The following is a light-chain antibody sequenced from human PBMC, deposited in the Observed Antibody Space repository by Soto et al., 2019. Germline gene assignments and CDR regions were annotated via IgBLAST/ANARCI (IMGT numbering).Light chain of an antibody. CDR3: QQYDNYPLT. J-gene: IGKJ4*01. CDR1: QGISSY. V-gene: IGKV1-8*01. CDR2: KAS. Sequence: AIRMTQSPSSLSASTGDRVTITCRASQGISSYLAWYQQKPGKAPKLLIYKASTLKSGVPSRFSGSGSGTEFTLTISSLQPDDFATYYCQQYDNYPLTFGGGTKVDIK.